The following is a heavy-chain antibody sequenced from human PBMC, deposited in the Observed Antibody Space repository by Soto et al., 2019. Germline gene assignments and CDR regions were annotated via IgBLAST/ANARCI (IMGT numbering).Heavy chain of an antibody. Sequence: SETLSLTCTVSGGSVSSGSYYWSWIRQPPGKGLEWIGYIYYSGSTNYNPSLKSRVTISVDTSKNQFSLKLSSVTAADTAVYYCAREKVRVRGYNDWFDPWGQGTLVTVSS. J-gene: IGHJ5*02. V-gene: IGHV4-61*01. CDR1: GGSVSSGSYY. CDR2: IYYSGST. D-gene: IGHD5-12*01. CDR3: AREKVRVRGYNDWFDP.